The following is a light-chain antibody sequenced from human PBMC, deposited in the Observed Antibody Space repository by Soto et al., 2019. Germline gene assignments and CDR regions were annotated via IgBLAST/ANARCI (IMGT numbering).Light chain of an antibody. J-gene: IGKJ1*01. V-gene: IGKV3D-15*01. CDR2: HAS. CDR3: QHYNTWPWT. CDR1: QTVATN. Sequence: EIVIAQSPATLSLSPGERGTLSCRASQTVATNLAWYQQKPGQAPRLLIYHASTRATGIPARFSGSGSGTEFTLTIGSLQSEDFAVYYCQHYNTWPWTFGQGTKVDNK.